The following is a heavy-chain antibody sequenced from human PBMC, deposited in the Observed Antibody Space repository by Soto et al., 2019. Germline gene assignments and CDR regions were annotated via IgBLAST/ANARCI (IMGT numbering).Heavy chain of an antibody. J-gene: IGHJ6*03. CDR3: ARHIDFWSGYYNYYYYYMDV. V-gene: IGHV4-59*08. CDR1: GGSISSYY. CDR2: IYYSGST. Sequence: SETLSLTCTVSGGSISSYYWSWIRQPPGKGLEWIGYIYYSGSTNYNPSLKSRVTISVDTSKNQFSLKLSSVTAADTAVYYCARHIDFWSGYYNYYYYYMDVWGKGTTVTVSS. D-gene: IGHD3-3*01.